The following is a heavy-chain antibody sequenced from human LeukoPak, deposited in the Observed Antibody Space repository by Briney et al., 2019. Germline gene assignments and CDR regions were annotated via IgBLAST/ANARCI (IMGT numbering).Heavy chain of an antibody. J-gene: IGHJ4*02. CDR1: GFTFSSYA. D-gene: IGHD3-22*01. Sequence: GGSLRLSCAASGFTFSSYAMSWVRQAPGKGLEWVSGIGGSGTSTYYEDSVKGRFTISRDNSKNALYLQMNSLRADETAVYYCAKEGDSDSSGYFDYWGQGTLVTVSS. CDR2: IGGSGTST. V-gene: IGHV3-23*01. CDR3: AKEGDSDSSGYFDY.